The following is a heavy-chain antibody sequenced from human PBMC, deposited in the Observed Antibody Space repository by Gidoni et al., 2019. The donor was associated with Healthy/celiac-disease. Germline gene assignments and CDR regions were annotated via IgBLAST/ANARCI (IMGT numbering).Heavy chain of an antibody. D-gene: IGHD6-6*01. V-gene: IGHV4-39*01. J-gene: IGHJ2*01. CDR2: IYSSGST. CDR1: GGSISSSSYY. CDR3: ARTPSEEQLVPNWYFDL. Sequence: QLQLQESGPGLVKPSETLSLTCTVSGGSISSSSYYWGWIRQPPGKGLEWIGSIYSSGSTYYNPSLKSRVTISVDTSKNQFSLKLSSVTAADTAVYYCARTPSEEQLVPNWYFDLWGRGTLVTVSS.